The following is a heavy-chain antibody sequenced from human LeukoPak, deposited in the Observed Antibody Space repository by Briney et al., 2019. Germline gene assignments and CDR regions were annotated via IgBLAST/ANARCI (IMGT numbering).Heavy chain of an antibody. Sequence: PGGSLRLSCAASGFTFSSYEMNWVRQGPGTGLEWISYITTTDTTKYYTDSVKGRFTISRDNAKNSLYLQMHSLRAEDTAVYYCARGGFVFDIWGQGTVVTVSS. D-gene: IGHD3-10*01. CDR1: GFTFSSYE. CDR3: ARGGFVFDI. V-gene: IGHV3-48*03. J-gene: IGHJ3*02. CDR2: ITTTDTTK.